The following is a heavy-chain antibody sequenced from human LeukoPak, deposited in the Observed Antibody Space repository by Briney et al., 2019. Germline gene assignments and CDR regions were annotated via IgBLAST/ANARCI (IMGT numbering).Heavy chain of an antibody. CDR1: XXXFTXNC. D-gene: IGHD3-3*01. V-gene: IGHV3-30-3*01. CDR2: IPHDGSNA. CDR3: ATGSDFYYAS. J-gene: IGHJ5*02. Sequence: GRXXXLSCXXSXXXFTXNCXXWVRQAPGKGLEWVAAIPHDGSNAYYADSVKGRFTISRDDSKNTQYLQMNSLRIEDSAVYYCATGSDFYYASWGQGTLVTVSS.